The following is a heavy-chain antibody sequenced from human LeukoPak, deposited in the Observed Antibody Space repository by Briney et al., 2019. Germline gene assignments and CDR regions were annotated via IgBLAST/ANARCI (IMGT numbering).Heavy chain of an antibody. V-gene: IGHV4-39*07. CDR1: GGSINSSNNY. CDR2: IHESGNT. J-gene: IGHJ4*02. Sequence: SESLSLTCTVSGGSINSSNNYWGWIRQPPGKGLEWIGSIHESGNTQYNPSLKSRVTISVDTSKNQFSLKLSSVTAADTAVYYCARVHGGNSGIDYWGQGTLVTVSS. CDR3: ARVHGGNSGIDY. D-gene: IGHD4-23*01.